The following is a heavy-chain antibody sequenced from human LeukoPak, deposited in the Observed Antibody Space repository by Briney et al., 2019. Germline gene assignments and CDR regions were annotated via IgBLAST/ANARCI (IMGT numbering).Heavy chain of an antibody. CDR3: ARVSGWTDYYYYYGMDV. D-gene: IGHD3-10*01. J-gene: IGHJ6*02. V-gene: IGHV1-8*01. Sequence: GASVKVSCKGSGYTFTSYDINWVRQATGQGLEWMGWMNPNSGNTGYAQKFQGRVTMTRNTSISTAYMELSSLRSEDTAVYYCARVSGWTDYYYYYGMDVWGQGTTVTVSS. CDR1: GYTFTSYD. CDR2: MNPNSGNT.